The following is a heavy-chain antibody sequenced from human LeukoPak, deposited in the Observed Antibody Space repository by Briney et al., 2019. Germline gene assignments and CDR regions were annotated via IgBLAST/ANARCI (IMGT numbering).Heavy chain of an antibody. CDR3: ARSGWYFDL. CDR2: IYYSGST. Sequence: PSETLSLTCTVSGVSISSYYWSWIRQPPGKGLEWIGYIYYSGSTNYNPSLKSRVTISVDTSKNQFSLKLSSVTAADTAVYYCARSGWYFDLWGRGTLVTVSS. CDR1: GVSISSYY. V-gene: IGHV4-59*01. J-gene: IGHJ2*01.